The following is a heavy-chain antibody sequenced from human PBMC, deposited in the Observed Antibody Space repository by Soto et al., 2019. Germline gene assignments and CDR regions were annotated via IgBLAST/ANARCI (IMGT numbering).Heavy chain of an antibody. CDR2: VYYSASTNYKPSL. J-gene: IGHJ4*02. D-gene: IGHD3-10*01. CDR3: GTGRVLYGSEY. CDR1: GGSISSAGDY. Sequence: LVTMSLTCTVAGGSISSAGDYCSWIRQPPGKGLEWIGYVYYSASTNYKPSLNYNPSLKSRVTISLDTSKNQYSLRLSSVTTADTAIYYCGTGRVLYGSEYWGQGTLVPVSS. V-gene: IGHV4-61*08.